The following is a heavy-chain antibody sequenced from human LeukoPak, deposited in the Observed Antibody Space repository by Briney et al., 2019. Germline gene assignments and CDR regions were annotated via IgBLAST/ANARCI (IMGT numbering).Heavy chain of an antibody. V-gene: IGHV4-34*01. CDR2: INHSRST. Sequence: SETLSLTCAVYGGSFSGYYWSWIRQPPGKGLEWIGEINHSRSTNYNPSLKSRVTISVDTSKNQFSLKLSSVTAADTAVYYCARGRGVKYNSDRIYSFDYWGQGTLVTVSS. CDR3: ARGRGVKYNSDRIYSFDY. D-gene: IGHD1-1*01. CDR1: GGSFSGYY. J-gene: IGHJ4*02.